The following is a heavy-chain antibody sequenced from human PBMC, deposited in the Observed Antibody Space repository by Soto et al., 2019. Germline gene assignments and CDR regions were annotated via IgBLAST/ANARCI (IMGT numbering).Heavy chain of an antibody. CDR2: IYSGGSK. CDR1: GFSVSGNY. J-gene: IGHJ4*02. CDR3: ARAQSGSVDY. V-gene: IGHV3-53*02. Sequence: EVQLVETGGGLIQPGESLRLSCAASGFSVSGNYMSWVSQAPGKGLEWLSVIYSGGSKFYADSVKGRFTMSKDNSKNTLYLRMNNLRAEDTAVYYCARAQSGSVDYWGQGTRVSVSS. D-gene: IGHD3-3*01.